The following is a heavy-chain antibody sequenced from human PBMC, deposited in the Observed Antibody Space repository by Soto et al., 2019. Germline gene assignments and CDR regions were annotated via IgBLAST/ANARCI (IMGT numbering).Heavy chain of an antibody. D-gene: IGHD6-19*01. Sequence: SGPTLVNPTQTLTLTCSFSGFSLSTTRVGVGWIRQPPGEALEWLALIYWDDDKRYSPSLKTRLTITKDSPKNRAVLTMSDMDPVDTATYYCAHIVVDGLGYYFDYWGQGTLVTVPQ. V-gene: IGHV2-5*02. CDR2: IYWDDDK. CDR1: GFSLSTTRVG. J-gene: IGHJ4*02. CDR3: AHIVVDGLGYYFDY.